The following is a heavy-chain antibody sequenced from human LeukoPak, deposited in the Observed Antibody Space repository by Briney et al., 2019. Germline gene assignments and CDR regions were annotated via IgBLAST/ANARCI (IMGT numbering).Heavy chain of an antibody. D-gene: IGHD2-15*01. J-gene: IGHJ3*02. CDR2: IWHDGTNK. CDR3: AREGRYCSGGSCDGGDAFDI. CDR1: GFTFSNYG. Sequence: GGSLRLSCAASGFTFSNYGMHWVRQAPGKGLEWVAVIWHDGTNKYYADSVKGRFTISRDNSKNTLYLQMNSLRAEDTAVYYCAREGRYCSGGSCDGGDAFDIWGQGTMVTVSS. V-gene: IGHV3-33*01.